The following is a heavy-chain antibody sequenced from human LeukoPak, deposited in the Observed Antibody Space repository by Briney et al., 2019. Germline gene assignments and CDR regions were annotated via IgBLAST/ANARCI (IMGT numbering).Heavy chain of an antibody. J-gene: IGHJ4*02. Sequence: SETLSLTCSVSCGYISSGCYYWSWIRQPPGKGLEWIGYIYYSGSTNYNPSLKSRVTISVDTSKNQFSLKLSSVTAADTAVYYCARAVYYFDYWGQGTLVTVSS. V-gene: IGHV4-61*01. CDR2: IYYSGST. D-gene: IGHD2-8*01. CDR1: CGYISSGCYY. CDR3: ARAVYYFDY.